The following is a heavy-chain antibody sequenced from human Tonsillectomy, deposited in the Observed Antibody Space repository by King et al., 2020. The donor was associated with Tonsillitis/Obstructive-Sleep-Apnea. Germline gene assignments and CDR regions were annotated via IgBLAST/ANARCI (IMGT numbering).Heavy chain of an antibody. Sequence: VQLQESGPGLVKPSETLSLTCTVSGGSISSYYWSWIRQPPGKGLEWIGYIYYSGSTNYNPSLKSRVTISVDTSKNQFSLKLSSVTAADTAVYYCAWGAAASSYSMDVWGKGPTVTVSS. CDR2: IYYSGST. CDR1: GGSISSYY. J-gene: IGHJ6*03. D-gene: IGHD2-2*01. V-gene: IGHV4-59*08. CDR3: AWGAAASSYSMDV.